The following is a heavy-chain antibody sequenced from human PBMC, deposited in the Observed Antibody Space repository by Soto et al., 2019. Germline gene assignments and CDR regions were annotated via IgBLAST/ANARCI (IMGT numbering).Heavy chain of an antibody. Sequence: SVKVSCKASGGNFSSYAISWVRQAPGQGLEWMGGIIPIFGTANYAQKFQARVTITADKSTSTAYMELSSLRSEDTAVYYCARGQESRPRYVGYCGMDVWGQGTTVTVSS. CDR3: ARGQESRPRYVGYCGMDV. CDR1: GGNFSSYA. J-gene: IGHJ6*02. V-gene: IGHV1-69*06. D-gene: IGHD1-20*01. CDR2: IIPIFGTA.